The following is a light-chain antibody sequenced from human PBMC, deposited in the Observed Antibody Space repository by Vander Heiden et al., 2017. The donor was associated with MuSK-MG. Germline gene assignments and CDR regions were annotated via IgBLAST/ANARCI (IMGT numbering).Light chain of an antibody. CDR1: RSVLFSHNSKNY. CDR3: KQYFDTPYT. CDR2: WAS. Sequence: IVMTQSPDSLAVSLVEGATTNCRPSRSVLFSHNSKNYLAWYQQKPGQPTNLLIYWASTRESGVPDRFSGSGSGTDFTLTISSLKAEDVAVYVCKQYFDTPYTCGQGTKLQIK. J-gene: IGKJ2*01. V-gene: IGKV4-1*01.